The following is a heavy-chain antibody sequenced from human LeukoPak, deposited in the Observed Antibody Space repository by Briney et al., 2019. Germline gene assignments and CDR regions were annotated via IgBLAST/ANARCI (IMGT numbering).Heavy chain of an antibody. CDR2: ISSSGSTI. CDR1: GFTFSSYE. D-gene: IGHD3-10*01. J-gene: IGHJ4*02. V-gene: IGHV3-48*03. CDR3: AREDYGSGSYDRIPYYFDY. Sequence: PGGSLRLSCAASGFTFSSYEMNWVRQAPGKGLEWVSYISSSGSTIYYADSVKGRFTISRDNAKNSLYLQMNSLRAEDTAVYYCAREDYGSGSYDRIPYYFDYWGQGTLVTVSS.